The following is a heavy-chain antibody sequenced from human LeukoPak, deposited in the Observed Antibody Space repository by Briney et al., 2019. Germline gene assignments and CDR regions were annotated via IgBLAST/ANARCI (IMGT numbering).Heavy chain of an antibody. V-gene: IGHV4-4*07. Sequence: SQTLCLTCTVSGGSISSYYWSWIRQPAGKGLEWMGRIYYSGSTNYNPSLKSRVTISVDTSKNQITLKLSSVTPAHTAVYYCARARDFDYWGQGTLVTVSS. CDR2: IYYSGST. J-gene: IGHJ4*02. CDR1: GGSISSYY. CDR3: ARARDFDY.